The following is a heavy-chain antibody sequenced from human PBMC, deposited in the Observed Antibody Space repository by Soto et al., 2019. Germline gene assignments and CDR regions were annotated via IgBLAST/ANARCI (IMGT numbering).Heavy chain of an antibody. D-gene: IGHD3-3*01. CDR2: ISYDGSNK. CDR1: GFTFSSYG. Sequence: ESGGGVVQPGRSLRLSCAASGFTFSSYGMHWVRQAPGKGLEWVAVISYDGSNKYYADSVKGRFTISRDNSKNTLYLQMNSLRAEDTAVYYCAKDLYYDFWSGYYTDYYYGMDVWGQGTTVTVSS. CDR3: AKDLYYDFWSGYYTDYYYGMDV. J-gene: IGHJ6*02. V-gene: IGHV3-30*18.